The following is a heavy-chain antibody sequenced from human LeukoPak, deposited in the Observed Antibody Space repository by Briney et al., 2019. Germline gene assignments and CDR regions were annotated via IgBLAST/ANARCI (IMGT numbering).Heavy chain of an antibody. J-gene: IGHJ4*02. Sequence: GGSLRLSCAASGFTFITSAMSWVRQAPGRGLEWVSTISGFGDTTYYADSVRGQFTISRDNYKNTLHLQMNSLRAEDTALYYCATGRHKSHFAYWGQGALVTASS. V-gene: IGHV3-23*01. CDR2: ISGFGDTT. CDR3: ATGRHKSHFAY. CDR1: GFTFITSA.